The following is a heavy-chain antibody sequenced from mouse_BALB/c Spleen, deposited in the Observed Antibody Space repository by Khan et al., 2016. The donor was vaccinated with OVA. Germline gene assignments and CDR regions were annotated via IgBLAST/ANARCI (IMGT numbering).Heavy chain of an antibody. CDR1: GYSITSDYA. D-gene: IGHD3-3*01. Sequence: EVQLQESGPGLVKPSQSLSLTCTVTGYSITSDYAWNWIRQFPGNKLEWMGYISYSGSTSYTPSLKSRISITRDPSKNQFFLQLNSGTTEDTATYYCTRGRAYWGQGTLVTVSA. CDR2: ISYSGST. J-gene: IGHJ3*01. CDR3: TRGRAY. V-gene: IGHV3-2*02.